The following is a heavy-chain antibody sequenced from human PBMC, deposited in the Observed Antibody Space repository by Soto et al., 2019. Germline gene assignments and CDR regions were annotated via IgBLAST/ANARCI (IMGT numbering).Heavy chain of an antibody. CDR2: IYHSGST. CDR1: GGSISSGGSF. Sequence: PSETLSLTCAVSGGSISSGGSFWSWIRQPPGKGLEWIGYIYHSGSTYYNPSLKSRVTISVDTSKNQFSLKLSSVTAADTAVYYCARGQRRAGDYVGMDVWGQGTTVTVSS. CDR3: ARGQRRAGDYVGMDV. J-gene: IGHJ6*02. V-gene: IGHV4-30-2*01.